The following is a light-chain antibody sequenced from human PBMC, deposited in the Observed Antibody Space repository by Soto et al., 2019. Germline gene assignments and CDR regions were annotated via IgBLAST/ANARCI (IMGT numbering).Light chain of an antibody. Sequence: EIVLTQSPATLSLSPWERATLSCRASQSVSTYLAWYQQKPGQAPRLLIYDASNRATGIPARFSGSGSGTDFTLTISSLEPEDFAVYYCQQRSNWPPEVTFGGGTKV. J-gene: IGKJ4*01. CDR3: QQRSNWPPEVT. CDR1: QSVSTY. V-gene: IGKV3-11*01. CDR2: DAS.